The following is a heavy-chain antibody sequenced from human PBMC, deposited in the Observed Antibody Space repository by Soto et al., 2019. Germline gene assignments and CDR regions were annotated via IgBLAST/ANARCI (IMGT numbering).Heavy chain of an antibody. CDR3: AKGIAAAGTSSWFDP. CDR1: GFTFSSYA. J-gene: IGHJ5*02. V-gene: IGHV3-23*01. D-gene: IGHD6-13*01. Sequence: GGSLRLSCAASGFTFSSYAMSWVRQAPGKVLEWVSAVSGSGGITYYADSVKGRFTISRDNSKNTLYLQMNSLRAEDTAVYYCAKGIAAAGTSSWFDPWGQGTLVTVSS. CDR2: VSGSGGIT.